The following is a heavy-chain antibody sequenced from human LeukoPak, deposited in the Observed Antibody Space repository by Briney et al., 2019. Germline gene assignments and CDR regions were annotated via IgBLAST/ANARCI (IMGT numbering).Heavy chain of an antibody. CDR1: GFTFFSYT. J-gene: IGHJ6*04. Sequence: GGSLRLSCAASGFTFFSYTINWVRQAPGKGLEWVSSISSSSSYIYYADSVKGRFTISRDNAKNSLYLQMNSLRAEDTAVYYCAELGITMIGGVWGKGTTVTISS. CDR3: AELGITMIGGV. V-gene: IGHV3-21*01. D-gene: IGHD3-10*02. CDR2: ISSSSSYI.